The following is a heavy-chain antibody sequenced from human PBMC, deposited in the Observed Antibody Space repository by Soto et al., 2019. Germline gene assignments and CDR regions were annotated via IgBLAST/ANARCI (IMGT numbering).Heavy chain of an antibody. V-gene: IGHV3-23*01. D-gene: IGHD2-15*01. J-gene: IGHJ5*02. Sequence: EVQLLESGGGLVQPGGSLRLSCAASGFTFSNYAMTWVRQAPGKGLDWVTSISDSAGSTEYADSVKGRFTVSRDNSKNSRYLQMNSRRADDTAVYYRAKVRCGCGTCYQAWFAPWGHGTGVIVPS. CDR3: AKVRCGCGTCYQAWFAP. CDR2: ISDSAGST. CDR1: GFTFSNYA.